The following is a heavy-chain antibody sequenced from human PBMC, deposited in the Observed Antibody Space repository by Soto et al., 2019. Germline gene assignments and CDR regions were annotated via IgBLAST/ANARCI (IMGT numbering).Heavy chain of an antibody. CDR3: ARVYSSSAVYGMDV. CDR1: GCSISSGYY. D-gene: IGHD6-6*01. CDR2: IYHSGST. Sequence: SEALSLPCAVSGCSISSGYYWGWIRQPPGKGLEWIGSIYHSGSTKYNPYLKRRVTISVDTSKNHFSLMLISGTAADTAVFYCARVYSSSAVYGMDVWGQGTMVTVSS. V-gene: IGHV4-38-2*01. J-gene: IGHJ6*02.